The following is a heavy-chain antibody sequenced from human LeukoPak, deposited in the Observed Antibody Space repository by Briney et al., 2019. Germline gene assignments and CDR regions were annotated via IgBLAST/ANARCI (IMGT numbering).Heavy chain of an antibody. J-gene: IGHJ3*02. CDR2: IYYSGST. V-gene: IGHV4-31*03. CDR1: GGSISSGGYY. Sequence: PSETLSLTCTVSGGSISSGGYYWSWIRQHPEKGLEWIGYIYYSGSTYYNPSLKSRVTISVDTSKNQFSLKLSSVTAADTAVYYCARIPLAVRGVNDAFDIWGQGTLVTVSS. CDR3: ARIPLAVRGVNDAFDI. D-gene: IGHD3-10*01.